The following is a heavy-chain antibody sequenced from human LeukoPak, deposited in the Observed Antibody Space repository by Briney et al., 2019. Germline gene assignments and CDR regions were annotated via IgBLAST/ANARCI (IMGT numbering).Heavy chain of an antibody. CDR3: ARDQSHRDPVAFDI. J-gene: IGHJ3*02. CDR1: EFTFSTYS. V-gene: IGHV3-21*01. D-gene: IGHD3-10*01. Sequence: GGSLRLSCAASEFTFSTYSMNWVRQAPGKGLEWVSTISSTSSYIYYADSVKGRFTISRDNAKNSLDLQMNSLRAEDTAVYYCARDQSHRDPVAFDIWGQGTMVTVSS. CDR2: ISSTSSYI.